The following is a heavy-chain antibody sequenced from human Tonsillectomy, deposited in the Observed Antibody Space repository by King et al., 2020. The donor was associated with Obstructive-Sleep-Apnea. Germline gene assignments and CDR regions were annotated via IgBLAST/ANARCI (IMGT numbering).Heavy chain of an antibody. CDR3: ATSGYSSGWNYFDY. D-gene: IGHD6-19*01. CDR2: IDPSDSYT. CDR1: RYSFTSYW. J-gene: IGHJ4*02. V-gene: IGHV5-10-1*03. Sequence: VQLVESGAEVKKPGESLRISCKDSRYSFTSYWISWVRQMPGKGLEWMWRIDPSDSYTNYSPSFQGHVTISTDKSIRTAYLQWSSLKASDTAMYYCATSGYSSGWNYFDYWGQGTLVTVSS.